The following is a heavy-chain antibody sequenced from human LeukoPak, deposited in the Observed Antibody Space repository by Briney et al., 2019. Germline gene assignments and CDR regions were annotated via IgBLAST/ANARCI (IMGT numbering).Heavy chain of an antibody. J-gene: IGHJ4*02. D-gene: IGHD6-19*01. V-gene: IGHV3-21*01. CDR3: ARDRAQFIAVAGTVDY. CDR2: ISSSSSYI. CDR1: GFTFSSYS. Sequence: GGSLRLSCAASGFTFSSYSMNWVRQAPGKGLEWVSSISSSSSYIYYADSAKGRFTISRDNAKNSLYLQMNSLRAEDTAVYYCARDRAQFIAVAGTVDYWGQGTLVTVSS.